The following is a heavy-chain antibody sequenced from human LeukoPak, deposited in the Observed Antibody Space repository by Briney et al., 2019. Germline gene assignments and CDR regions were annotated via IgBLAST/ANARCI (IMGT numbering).Heavy chain of an antibody. D-gene: IGHD1-1*01. CDR3: AGYGKSKLDY. V-gene: IGHV3-7*05. J-gene: IGHJ4*02. CDR1: GCTFSIYW. Sequence: PGGSLRLSCAASGCTFSIYWVSWVRQAPGKGLEWVANIKEDGNEKYYVDSVKGRFTISRDNAKNSLYLQMNSLRAEDTAVYYCAGYGKSKLDYWGQGTLVTVSS. CDR2: IKEDGNEK.